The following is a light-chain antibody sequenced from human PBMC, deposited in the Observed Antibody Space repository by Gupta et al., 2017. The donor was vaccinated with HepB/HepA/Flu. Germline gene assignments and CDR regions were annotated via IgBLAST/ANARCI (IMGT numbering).Light chain of an antibody. CDR2: AAS. CDR1: QSISSY. J-gene: IGKJ1*01. V-gene: IGKV1-39*01. CDR3: QQSYSTPRT. Sequence: DIQMTQSPSSLSASVGDRVTITCRASQSISSYLNWYQQKPGKDPKLLIYAASSLQSGVPSRFSGSGSGTEFTLTISSLQPEDFATYYCQQSYSTPRTVGQGTKVEIK.